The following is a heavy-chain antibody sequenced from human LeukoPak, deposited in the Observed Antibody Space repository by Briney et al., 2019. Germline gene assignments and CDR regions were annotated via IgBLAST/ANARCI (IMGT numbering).Heavy chain of an antibody. CDR1: GNSFGDYY. CDR2: IYTSGST. J-gene: IGHJ5*02. D-gene: IGHD4-17*01. V-gene: IGHV4-4*07. CDR3: TRDTGTTGEVKFDP. Sequence: SETLSLTCTVSGNSFGDYYWSWIRQPAGKGLEWIGRIYTSGSTTYNPSLKSRVTMSVDTSKSQFSLNLMSVTAADTAVYYCTRDTGTTGEVKFDPWGQGTLVTVSS.